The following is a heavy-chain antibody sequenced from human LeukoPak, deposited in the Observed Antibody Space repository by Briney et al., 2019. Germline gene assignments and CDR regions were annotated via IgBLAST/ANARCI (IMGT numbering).Heavy chain of an antibody. V-gene: IGHV3-30*03. J-gene: IGHJ4*02. CDR3: ARDEGYSSSPNFDY. CDR2: ISYDGSNK. Sequence: PGGSLRLSCAASGFTFSSYGMHWVRQAPGKGLEWVAVISYDGSNKYYADSVKGRFTISRDNSKNTLYLQMNSLRAEDTAVYYCARDEGYSSSPNFDYWGQGTLVTVSS. D-gene: IGHD6-6*01. CDR1: GFTFSSYG.